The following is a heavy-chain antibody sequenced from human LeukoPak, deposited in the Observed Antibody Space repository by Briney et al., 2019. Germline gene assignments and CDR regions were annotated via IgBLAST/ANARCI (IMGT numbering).Heavy chain of an antibody. J-gene: IGHJ5*02. CDR3: AVIVEVTSQFDP. CDR1: GYTFTSYD. Sequence: ASVKVSCKASGYTFTSYDINWVRQATGQGLEWMGWMNPNSGNTGYAQKFQGRVTITRNTSISTAYMELSSLRSEDTAVYYCAVIVEVTSQFDPWGQGTLVTVSS. D-gene: IGHD1-26*01. CDR2: MNPNSGNT. V-gene: IGHV1-8*03.